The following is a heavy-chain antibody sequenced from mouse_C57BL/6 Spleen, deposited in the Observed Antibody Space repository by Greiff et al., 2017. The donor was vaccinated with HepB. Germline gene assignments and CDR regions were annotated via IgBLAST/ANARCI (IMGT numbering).Heavy chain of an antibody. CDR3: TLITTATYFDY. D-gene: IGHD1-2*01. CDR2: IDPEDGDT. CDR1: GFNIKDYY. Sequence: VQLQQSGAELVRPGASVKLSCTASGFNIKDYYMHWVKQRPEQGLEWIGRIDPEDGDTEYAPKFQGKATMTADTSSNTAYLQLSSLTSEDTAVYYCTLITTATYFDYWGQGTTLTVSS. J-gene: IGHJ2*01. V-gene: IGHV14-1*01.